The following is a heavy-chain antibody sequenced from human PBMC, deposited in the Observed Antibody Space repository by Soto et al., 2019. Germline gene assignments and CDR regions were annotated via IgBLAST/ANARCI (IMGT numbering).Heavy chain of an antibody. CDR2: ISSNGGST. V-gene: IGHV3-64D*08. CDR1: GFTFSSYA. CDR3: VKDHYYGSGSYYRPDFDY. D-gene: IGHD3-10*01. Sequence: PGGSLRLSCSASGFTFSSYAMHWVRQAPGKGLDYVSAISSNGGSTYYADSVKGRFTISRDNSKNTLYLQMSSLRAEDTAVYYCVKDHYYGSGSYYRPDFDYWGQGTLVTVSS. J-gene: IGHJ4*02.